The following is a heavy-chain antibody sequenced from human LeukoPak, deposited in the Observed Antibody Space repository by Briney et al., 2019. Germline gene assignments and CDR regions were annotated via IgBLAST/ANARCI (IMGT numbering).Heavy chain of an antibody. D-gene: IGHD5-24*01. V-gene: IGHV3-7*01. CDR1: GFTFSSYG. CDR3: ARVGWLQLYGAFDI. CDR2: IKQDGSEK. J-gene: IGHJ3*02. Sequence: GGSLRLSGAASGFTFSSYGMSWVRQAPGKGLEWVANIKQDGSEKYYVDSVKGRFTISRDNAKNSLYLQMNSLRAEDTAVYYCARVGWLQLYGAFDIWGQGTMVTVSS.